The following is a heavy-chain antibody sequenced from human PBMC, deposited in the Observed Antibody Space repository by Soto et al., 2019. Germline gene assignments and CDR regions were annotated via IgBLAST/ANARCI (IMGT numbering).Heavy chain of an antibody. CDR1: GGSISSYY. CDR3: ARSLGGFGGSFYFDY. D-gene: IGHD3-10*01. CDR2: IYYSGST. J-gene: IGHJ4*02. V-gene: IGHV4-59*01. Sequence: SETLSLTCTVSGGSISSYYWSWIRQPPGKGLEWIGYIYYSGSTNYNPSLKSRVTISVDTSKNQFSLKLSSVTAADTAVYYCARSLGGFGGSFYFDYWGQGTLVTVSS.